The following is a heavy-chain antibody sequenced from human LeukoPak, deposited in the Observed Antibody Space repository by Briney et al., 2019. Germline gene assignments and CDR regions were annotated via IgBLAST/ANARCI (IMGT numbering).Heavy chain of an antibody. D-gene: IGHD2-2*01. V-gene: IGHV1-2*02. CDR1: GYTFTGYY. CDR3: ARDLGYPVPASLPDY. CDR2: INPNSGGT. Sequence: ASVKVYCKASGYTFTGYYMHWVRQAPGQGLEWMGWINPNSGGTNYAQKFQGRVTMTRDTSISTAYMELSRLRSDDTAVYYCARDLGYPVPASLPDYWGQGTLVTVSS. J-gene: IGHJ4*02.